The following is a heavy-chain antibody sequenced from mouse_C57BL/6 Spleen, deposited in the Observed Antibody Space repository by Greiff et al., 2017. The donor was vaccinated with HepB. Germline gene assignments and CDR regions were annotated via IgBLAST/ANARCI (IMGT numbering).Heavy chain of an antibody. CDR1: GYSITSGYY. J-gene: IGHJ3*01. Sequence: ESGPGLVKPSQSLSLTCSVTGYSITSGYYWNWIRQFPGNKLEWMGYISYDGSNNYNPSLKNRISITRDTSKNQFFLKLNSVTTEDTATYYCARDGVRFAYWGQGTLVTVSA. CDR2: ISYDGSN. CDR3: ARDGVRFAY. V-gene: IGHV3-6*01.